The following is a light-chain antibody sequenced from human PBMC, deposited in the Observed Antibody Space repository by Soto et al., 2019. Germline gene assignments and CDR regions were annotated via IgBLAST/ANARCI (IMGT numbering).Light chain of an antibody. V-gene: IGLV2-14*01. CDR3: SSYTSSSTYV. CDR1: SSDVGSYNY. J-gene: IGLJ1*01. Sequence: QSALTQHASVSGSPGQSITISCTGNSSDVGSYNYVSWYQQHPGKAPKLMIYEVSNRPSGVSNRFSGSKSGNTASLTISGLQAEDEDDYYCSSYTSSSTYVFGTGTKLTVL. CDR2: EVS.